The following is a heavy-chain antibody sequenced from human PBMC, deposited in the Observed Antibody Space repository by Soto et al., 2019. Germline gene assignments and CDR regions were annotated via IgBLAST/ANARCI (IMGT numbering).Heavy chain of an antibody. CDR1: GFTFSSYA. J-gene: IGHJ1*01. Sequence: AGGSLRLSCAASGFTFSSYAMSWVRQAPGKGLEWVSAISGSGGSTYYADSVKGRFTISRDNSKNTLYLQMNSLRAEDTAVYYCAKPKLDYYDSSGYPVAYFQHWGQGTLVTVSS. CDR3: AKPKLDYYDSSGYPVAYFQH. V-gene: IGHV3-23*01. CDR2: ISGSGGST. D-gene: IGHD3-22*01.